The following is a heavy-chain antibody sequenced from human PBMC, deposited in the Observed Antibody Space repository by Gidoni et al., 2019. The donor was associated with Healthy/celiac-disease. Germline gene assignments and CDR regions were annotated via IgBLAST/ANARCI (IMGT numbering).Heavy chain of an antibody. CDR3: AKEPTPPLGAIDY. CDR2: ISGSGGST. Sequence: EVQLLSSGGGLVPPAGSLRLSCAASGFTFSSYAMSWVRQSPGKGLEWVSAISGSGGSTYYADSVKGRFTISRDNSKNTLYLQMNSLRAEDTAVYYCAKEPTPPLGAIDYWGQGTLVTVSS. J-gene: IGHJ4*02. V-gene: IGHV3-23*01. CDR1: GFTFSSYA. D-gene: IGHD1-26*01.